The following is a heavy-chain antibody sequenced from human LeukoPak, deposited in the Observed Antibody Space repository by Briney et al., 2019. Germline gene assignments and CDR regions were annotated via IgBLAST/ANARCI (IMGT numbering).Heavy chain of an antibody. V-gene: IGHV3-23*01. J-gene: IGHJ4*02. CDR2: ISGCGGRT. CDR3: AKDSGDYAGCFDY. Sequence: GGSLTLSCALSGLTFSSYAMSWVRQAAGKGLEWVSAISGCGGRTCCADSVTARFTITRDNYNTTLYLQMNSLRAEDTAVYYCAKDSGDYAGCFDYWGQGTLVTVSS. CDR1: GLTFSSYA. D-gene: IGHD4-17*01.